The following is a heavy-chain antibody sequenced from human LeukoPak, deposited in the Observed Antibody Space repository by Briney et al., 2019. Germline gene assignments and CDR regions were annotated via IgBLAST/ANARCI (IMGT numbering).Heavy chain of an antibody. Sequence: GGSLRLSCAASGITFSKCAMSWVRQAPGKGLEWVSSLSGSGSISYYGDSVRGRFTISRDNSKNTLYLQMNSLRGEDTAVYYCAKGRREVVTAIFDFWGQGTLLTVSS. D-gene: IGHD2-21*02. CDR3: AKGRREVVTAIFDF. CDR2: LSGSGSIS. V-gene: IGHV3-23*01. J-gene: IGHJ4*02. CDR1: GITFSKCA.